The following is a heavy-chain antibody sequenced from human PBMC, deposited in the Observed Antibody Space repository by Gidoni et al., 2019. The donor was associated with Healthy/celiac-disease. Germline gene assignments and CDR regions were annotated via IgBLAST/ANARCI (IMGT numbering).Heavy chain of an antibody. CDR1: GGSISSYY. CDR3: ARQTDPYGYDAFDI. CDR2: IYYSGST. D-gene: IGHD5-18*01. J-gene: IGHJ3*02. Sequence: QVQLQESGPGLVKPSETLSLTCTVSGGSISSYYWSWIRQPPGKGLEWIGYIYYSGSTNYNPSLKSRVTISVDTSKNQFSLKLSSVTAADTAVYYCARQTDPYGYDAFDIWGQGTMVTVSS. V-gene: IGHV4-59*08.